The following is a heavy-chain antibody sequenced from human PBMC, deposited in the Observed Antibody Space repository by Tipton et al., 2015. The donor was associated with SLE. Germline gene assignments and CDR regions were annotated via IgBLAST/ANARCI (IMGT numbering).Heavy chain of an antibody. CDR1: GGSFSGYY. V-gene: IGHV4-34*01. Sequence: TLSLTCAVYGGSFSGYYWSWIRQPPGKGLEWIGEINHSGSTNYNPSLKSRVTISVDTSKNQFSLKLSSVTAADTAVYYCARGEFVVVVAATYDYYGMDVWGQGTTVTVSS. J-gene: IGHJ6*02. CDR3: ARGEFVVVVAATYDYYGMDV. D-gene: IGHD2-15*01. CDR2: INHSGST.